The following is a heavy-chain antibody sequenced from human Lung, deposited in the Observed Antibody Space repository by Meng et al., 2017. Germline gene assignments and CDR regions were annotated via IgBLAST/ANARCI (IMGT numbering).Heavy chain of an antibody. Sequence: QWKLPQWGAGLLKPSETLSLTCAVYGGSFSGYYWSWIRQPPGKGLEWIGEIIDSGSTNYNPSLKSRVTISVDTSKNQFSLRVTSVTAADRAVYYCVRRTYSSGWYFDYWGQGTLVTVSS. CDR1: GGSFSGYY. D-gene: IGHD6-19*01. J-gene: IGHJ4*02. V-gene: IGHV4-34*02. CDR3: VRRTYSSGWYFDY. CDR2: IIDSGST.